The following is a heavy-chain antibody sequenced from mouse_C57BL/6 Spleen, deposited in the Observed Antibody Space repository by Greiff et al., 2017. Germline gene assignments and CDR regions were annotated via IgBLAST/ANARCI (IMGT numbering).Heavy chain of an antibody. D-gene: IGHD6-1*01. CDR1: GYAFTNYL. Sequence: QVQLQQSGAELVRPGTSVKVSCKASGYAFTNYLIEWVKQRPGQGLEWIGVINPGSGGTNYNEKFKGKATLTADKSSSTAYMQLSRLTSEDSGVYFCASSPSSYYFDYWGQGTTRTVSS. CDR3: ASSPSSYYFDY. V-gene: IGHV1-54*01. J-gene: IGHJ2*01. CDR2: INPGSGGT.